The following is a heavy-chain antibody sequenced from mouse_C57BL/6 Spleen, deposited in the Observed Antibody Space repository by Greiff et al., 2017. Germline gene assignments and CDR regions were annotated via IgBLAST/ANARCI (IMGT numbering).Heavy chain of an antibody. Sequence: EVQRVESGGGLVKPGGSLKLSCAASGFTFSDYGMHWVRQAPEKGLEWVAYLSSGSSTIYYADTVKGRFTISRDNAKNTLFLQMTSLRSEDTAMYYCARPGDYDVWYFDVWGTGTTVTVSS. CDR1: GFTFSDYG. CDR2: LSSGSSTI. D-gene: IGHD2-4*01. J-gene: IGHJ1*03. CDR3: ARPGDYDVWYFDV. V-gene: IGHV5-17*01.